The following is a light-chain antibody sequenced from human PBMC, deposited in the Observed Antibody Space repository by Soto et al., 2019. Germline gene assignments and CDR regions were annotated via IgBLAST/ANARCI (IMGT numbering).Light chain of an antibody. CDR2: GAS. CDR1: QSVSRN. CDR3: QQSYSTPIT. Sequence: EIVMTQSPATLSVSPGERATLSCRASQSVSRNLAWYRQKPGQAPRLLIYGASTRATGIPARFSGSGSGTDFTLTISSMQPEDFATYYCQQSYSTPITFGQGTRLEI. V-gene: IGKV3D-15*01. J-gene: IGKJ5*01.